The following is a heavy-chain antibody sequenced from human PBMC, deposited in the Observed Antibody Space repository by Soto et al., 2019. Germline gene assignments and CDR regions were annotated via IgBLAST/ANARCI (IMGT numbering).Heavy chain of an antibody. CDR2: INPNSGGT. CDR1: GYTFTGYY. D-gene: IGHD6-6*01. V-gene: IGHV1-2*04. CDR3: ARGLAYSSSAALAFDI. J-gene: IGHJ3*02. Sequence: AXVKVSCKASGYTFTGYYMHWVRQAPGQGLEWMGWINPNSGGTNYAQKFQGWVTMTRDTSISTAYMELSRLRSDDTAVYYCARGLAYSSSAALAFDIWGQGTMVTVSS.